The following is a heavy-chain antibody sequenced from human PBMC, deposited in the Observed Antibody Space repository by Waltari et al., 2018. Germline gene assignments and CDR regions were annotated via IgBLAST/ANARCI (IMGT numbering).Heavy chain of an antibody. V-gene: IGHV4-34*01. Sequence: QVQLQQWGAGLLKPSETLSLTCAVYGGSFSGYYWSWIRQPPGKGLEWIGEINHSGSTNYNPALKMRVTISVDTSKNQFSLKLSSVTAADTAVYYCARGPRGSRGYGDQIRTRGGNWFDPWGQGTLVTVSS. CDR2: INHSGST. J-gene: IGHJ5*02. CDR1: GGSFSGYY. D-gene: IGHD4-17*01. CDR3: ARGPRGSRGYGDQIRTRGGNWFDP.